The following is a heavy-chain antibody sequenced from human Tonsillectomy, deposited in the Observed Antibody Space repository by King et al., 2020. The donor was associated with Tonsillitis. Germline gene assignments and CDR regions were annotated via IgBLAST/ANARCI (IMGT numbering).Heavy chain of an antibody. CDR1: GFTFSDYY. Sequence: VQLVESGGGLVKPGGSLRLSCAASGFTFSDYYMSWIRQAPGKGLEGGSYISRSGSTIYYADSVKGRFTISRENAKNSLYLQMNSLRAEDTAVYYCARDRGSTIFGVVIDDRLVDYWGQGTLVTVSS. D-gene: IGHD3-3*01. V-gene: IGHV3-11*01. J-gene: IGHJ4*02. CDR3: ARDRGSTIFGVVIDDRLVDY. CDR2: ISRSGSTI.